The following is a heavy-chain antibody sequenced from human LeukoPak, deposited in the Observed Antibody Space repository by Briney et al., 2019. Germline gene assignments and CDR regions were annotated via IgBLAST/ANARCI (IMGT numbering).Heavy chain of an antibody. D-gene: IGHD1-26*01. Sequence: GASVKVPCKASGYTFASYDINWVRQATGQGLEWMGWMNPNSGNTGYAQKFQGRVTMTRNTSISTAYMELSSLRSEDTAVYYCARPRDPSGSYFFGYYYYYMDVWGKGTTVTVSS. CDR2: MNPNSGNT. J-gene: IGHJ6*03. CDR3: ARPRDPSGSYFFGYYYYYMDV. V-gene: IGHV1-8*01. CDR1: GYTFASYD.